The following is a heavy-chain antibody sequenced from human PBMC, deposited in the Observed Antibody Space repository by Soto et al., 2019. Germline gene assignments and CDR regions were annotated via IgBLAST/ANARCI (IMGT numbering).Heavy chain of an antibody. CDR1: GFTFSSYA. J-gene: IGHJ4*02. V-gene: IGHV3-30-3*01. D-gene: IGHD6-19*01. CDR3: ARVPYSSGWYPTPYYFDY. CDR2: ISYDGSNK. Sequence: QVQLVESGGGVVQPGRSLRLSCAASGFTFSSYAMHWVRQAPGKGLEWVAVISYDGSNKYYADSVKGRFTISRDNSKNTLYLQMNSLRAEDTAVYYCARVPYSSGWYPTPYYFDYWGQGTLVTVSS.